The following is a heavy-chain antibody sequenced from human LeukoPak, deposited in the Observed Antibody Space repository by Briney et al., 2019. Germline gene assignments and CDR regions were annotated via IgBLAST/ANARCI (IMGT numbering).Heavy chain of an antibody. V-gene: IGHV3-30*02. CDR2: IRYDGSNK. CDR3: AKDPCSSTTRYASLNY. J-gene: IGHJ4*02. D-gene: IGHD2-2*01. Sequence: GGSLRLSCAASGFSFSTYGMHWVRQAPGKGLEWVAQIRYDGSNKDYADSAKGRFTISRDNSKNTLYLQMDSLRAGDTAVYYCAKDPCSSTTRYASLNYWGQGTLVTVSS. CDR1: GFSFSTYG.